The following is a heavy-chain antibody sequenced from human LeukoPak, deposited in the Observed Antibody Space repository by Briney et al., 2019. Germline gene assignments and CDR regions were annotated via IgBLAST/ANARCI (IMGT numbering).Heavy chain of an antibody. CDR1: GFTFSSYG. CDR2: ISYDGSNK. V-gene: IGHV3-30*18. J-gene: IGHJ4*02. Sequence: GGSLRLSCAASGFTFSSYGMHWVRQAPGKGLEWVAVISYDGSNKYYADSVKGRFTISRDNSKNTLYLQMNSLRAEDTAVYYCAKAIVGAFDHWGQGTLVTVSS. D-gene: IGHD1-26*01. CDR3: AKAIVGAFDH.